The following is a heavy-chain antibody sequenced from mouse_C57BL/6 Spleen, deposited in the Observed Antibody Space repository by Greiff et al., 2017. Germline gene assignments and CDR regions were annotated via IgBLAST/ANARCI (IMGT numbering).Heavy chain of an antibody. Sequence: QVQLQQSGAELVRPGSSVKLSCKASGYTFTSYWMHWVKQRPIQGLEWIGNIDPSDSETHYNQKFKDKATLTVDKSSSTAYMQLSSLTSEDSAVYYCARGGITTVVATDYFDYWGQGTTLTVSS. J-gene: IGHJ2*01. V-gene: IGHV1-52*01. CDR3: ARGGITTVVATDYFDY. CDR1: GYTFTSYW. D-gene: IGHD1-1*01. CDR2: IDPSDSET.